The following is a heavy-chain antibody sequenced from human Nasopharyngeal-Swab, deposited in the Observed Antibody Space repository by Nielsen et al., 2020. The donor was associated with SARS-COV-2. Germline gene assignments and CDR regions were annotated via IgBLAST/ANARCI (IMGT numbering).Heavy chain of an antibody. CDR1: GFTFSDYY. D-gene: IGHD3-22*01. V-gene: IGHV3-11*01. CDR2: ISTSGRTT. CDR3: AREKGYQGLLDYYYHGLDV. J-gene: IGHJ6*02. Sequence: GGSLRLSCAASGFTFSDYYMAWVRQAPGKGLEWVSYISTSGRTTDSADSVKGRFTISRDNANNFLFLQMNSLRGEDTAVYYCAREKGYQGLLDYYYHGLDVWAHGTAVTVSS.